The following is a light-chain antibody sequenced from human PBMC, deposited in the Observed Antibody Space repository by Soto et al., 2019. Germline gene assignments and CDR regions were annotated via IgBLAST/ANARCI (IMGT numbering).Light chain of an antibody. Sequence: GDRGTIACRASQSIGRWLAWYQQKPGKAPKLLIYDASSLESGVPSRFSGSGSGTEFTITISTLQPDDLATYSCQPYNPNYPATPFAPGTKLDI. J-gene: IGKJ1*01. CDR2: DAS. V-gene: IGKV1-5*01. CDR1: QSIGRW. CDR3: QPYNPNYPATP.